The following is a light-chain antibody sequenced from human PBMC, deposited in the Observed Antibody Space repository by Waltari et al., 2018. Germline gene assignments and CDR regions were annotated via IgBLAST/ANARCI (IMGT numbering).Light chain of an antibody. Sequence: IQMTQSPSALSASVGDIVTISCRASQNIYSNLAWYQQKPGKAPKLLIYAASSLQSGIPSRFSGSGSGTDFTLTISSLQPEDSAAYYCQHYYDNPLTFGGGTKVEIK. V-gene: IGKV1-6*01. CDR3: QHYYDNPLT. CDR2: AAS. CDR1: QNIYSN. J-gene: IGKJ4*01.